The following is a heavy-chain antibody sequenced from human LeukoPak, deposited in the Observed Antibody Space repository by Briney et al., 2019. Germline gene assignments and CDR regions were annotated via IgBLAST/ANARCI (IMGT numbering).Heavy chain of an antibody. CDR1: GGSISSYY. CDR2: IYYSGST. CDR3: AKVRYSSGWYWFDS. D-gene: IGHD6-19*01. Sequence: SETLSLTCTVSGGSISSYYWSWIRQPPGKGLEWIGYIYYSGSTNYNPSLKSRVTISVDTSKNQFSLKLSSVTAADTAVYYCAKVRYSSGWYWFDSWGQGTLVTVSS. V-gene: IGHV4-59*01. J-gene: IGHJ5*01.